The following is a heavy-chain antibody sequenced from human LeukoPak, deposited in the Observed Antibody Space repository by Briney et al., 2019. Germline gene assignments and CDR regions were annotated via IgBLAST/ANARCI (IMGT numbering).Heavy chain of an antibody. Sequence: SETLSLTCTVSGYSISSGYYWGWIRQPPGKGLGWIGSIYHSGSTYYNPSLKSRVTISVDTSKNQFSLKLSSVTAADTAVYYCARGHGSGSYYYYYYMDVWGKGTTVTVSS. CDR1: GYSISSGYY. J-gene: IGHJ6*03. CDR2: IYHSGST. D-gene: IGHD3-10*01. CDR3: ARGHGSGSYYYYYYMDV. V-gene: IGHV4-38-2*02.